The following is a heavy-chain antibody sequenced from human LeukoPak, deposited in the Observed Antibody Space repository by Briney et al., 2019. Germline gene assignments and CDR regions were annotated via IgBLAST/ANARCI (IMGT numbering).Heavy chain of an antibody. J-gene: IGHJ2*01. D-gene: IGHD2-21*02. Sequence: GGSLRLSCTASGFTFGDYAMSWFRQAPGKGLEWVGFIRSKAYGGTTEYAASVKGRFTISRDDSKSIAYLQMNSLKTEDTAVYYCTRHPRPHPSCGGDCYSVYWYFDLWGRGTLVTVSS. CDR2: IRSKAYGGTT. CDR3: TRHPRPHPSCGGDCYSVYWYFDL. V-gene: IGHV3-49*03. CDR1: GFTFGDYA.